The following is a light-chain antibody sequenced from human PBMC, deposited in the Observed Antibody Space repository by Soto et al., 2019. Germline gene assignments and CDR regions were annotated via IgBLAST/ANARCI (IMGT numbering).Light chain of an antibody. CDR2: EAS. CDR1: QSVGNN. CDR3: QHRANWPLT. V-gene: IGKV3-11*01. Sequence: EIVFAQSPATPSLSPGERGPLSCRASQSVGNNLAWYQQKPGQAPGLLIYEASTRATGIPARFSGSGSGTDFTLTISSLEPEDFAVYYCQHRANWPLTFGGGTKVDIK. J-gene: IGKJ4*01.